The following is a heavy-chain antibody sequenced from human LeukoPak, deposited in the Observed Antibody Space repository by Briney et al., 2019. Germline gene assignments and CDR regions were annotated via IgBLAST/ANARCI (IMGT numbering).Heavy chain of an antibody. D-gene: IGHD6-19*01. CDR1: GASLSDYY. Sequence: KASETLSLTCSVSGASLSDYYWSWIRQPAGKGLEWIGRVYTSGITNYNPSLKSRVTMSVDTSKNQFSLRLSSVTAADTAVYFCARSVAGLNGPFDYWGQGTLVTVSS. J-gene: IGHJ4*02. V-gene: IGHV4-4*07. CDR2: VYTSGIT. CDR3: ARSVAGLNGPFDY.